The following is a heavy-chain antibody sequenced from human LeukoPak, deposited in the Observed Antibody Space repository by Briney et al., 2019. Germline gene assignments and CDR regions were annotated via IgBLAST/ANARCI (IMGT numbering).Heavy chain of an antibody. Sequence: SETLSLTCTVSGGSISNYYWSWIRQSPPKGLEWIGYIHDSGSTNYNPSLKSRVTISVDTSKNQFSLKLSSVTAADTAVYYCARLDAAAGRYLQFFYWGQGTLVTVSS. V-gene: IGHV4-59*08. D-gene: IGHD5-24*01. CDR1: GGSISNYY. CDR3: ARLDAAAGRYLQFFY. CDR2: IHDSGST. J-gene: IGHJ4*02.